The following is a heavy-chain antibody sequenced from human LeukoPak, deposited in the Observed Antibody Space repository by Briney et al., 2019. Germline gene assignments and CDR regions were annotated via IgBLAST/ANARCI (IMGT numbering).Heavy chain of an antibody. V-gene: IGHV4-39*01. CDR2: VYYSGST. D-gene: IGHD3-3*01. Sequence: SETLSLTCTVSGGSISSSSYYWGWIRQPPGKGLEWIGSVYYSGSTYYNPPLKSRVTISVDTSKNQFSLKLSSVTAADTAVYYCARRHDFWSGYHNYYFDYWGQGTLVTVSS. J-gene: IGHJ4*02. CDR3: ARRHDFWSGYHNYYFDY. CDR1: GGSISSSSYY.